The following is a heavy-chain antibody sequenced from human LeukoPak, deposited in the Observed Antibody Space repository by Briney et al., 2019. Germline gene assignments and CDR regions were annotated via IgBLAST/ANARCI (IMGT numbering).Heavy chain of an antibody. CDR2: IGGSGDNT. Sequence: PGGSLRLSCAASGFTFSSYAKSWVRQAPGKGLEWVSGIGGSGDNTYYADSVKGRFTISRDNSKNTLYVQVNSLGTEDTAAYYCAKGSYYDSSGSFYFDYWGQGTQVTVSS. V-gene: IGHV3-23*01. CDR3: AKGSYYDSSGSFYFDY. J-gene: IGHJ4*02. D-gene: IGHD3-22*01. CDR1: GFTFSSYA.